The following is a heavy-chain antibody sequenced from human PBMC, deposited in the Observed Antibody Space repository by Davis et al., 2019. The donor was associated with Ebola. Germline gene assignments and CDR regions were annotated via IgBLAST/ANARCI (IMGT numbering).Heavy chain of an antibody. J-gene: IGHJ5*01. CDR2: VSSYSDNI. V-gene: IGHV3-21*01. D-gene: IGHD3-22*01. CDR1: GFTFDDYA. CDR3: ARDRDYYDSSAYHPRGWFDF. Sequence: GESLKISCTASGFTFDDYAMTWVRQAPGKGLECVASVSSYSDNIYYADSVKGRFTASRDNAKNSLYLQMNSLRVEDTAVYFCARDRDYYDSSAYHPRGWFDFWGQGTLVTVSS.